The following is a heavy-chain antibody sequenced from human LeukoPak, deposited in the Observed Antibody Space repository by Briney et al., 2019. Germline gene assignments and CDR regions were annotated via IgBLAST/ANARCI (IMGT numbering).Heavy chain of an antibody. CDR2: ISYDGSNK. CDR1: GFTFSSYA. CDR3: ARGEYSSSWYTRPVYYYYYMDV. D-gene: IGHD6-13*01. J-gene: IGHJ6*03. Sequence: PGGSLRLSCAASGFTFSSYAMHWVRQAPGKGLEWVAVISYDGSNKYYSDSVKGRFTISRDNSKNALYLQMNSLRAEDTAVYYCARGEYSSSWYTRPVYYYYYMDVWGKGTTVTVSS. V-gene: IGHV3-30-3*01.